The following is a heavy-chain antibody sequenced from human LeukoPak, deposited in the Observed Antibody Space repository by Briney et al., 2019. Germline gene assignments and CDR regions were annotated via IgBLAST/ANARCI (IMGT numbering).Heavy chain of an antibody. J-gene: IGHJ4*02. CDR2: IKTDGSQI. Sequence: PGGSLRLSCAASGFTFSTYWMTWVRQAPGKGLEWVANIKTDGSQIYYVDSVKGRFTISRDNAKNSLYLQMNSLRAEDTAVYYCTRDPRRLDYWGQGTLVTVSS. CDR1: GFTFSTYW. CDR3: TRDPRRLDY. V-gene: IGHV3-7*03.